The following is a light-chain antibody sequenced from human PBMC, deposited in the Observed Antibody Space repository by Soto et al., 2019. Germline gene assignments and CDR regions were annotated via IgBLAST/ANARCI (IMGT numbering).Light chain of an antibody. V-gene: IGLV2-14*01. CDR2: EVS. Sequence: QSVLTQPASVSGSPGQSITISCTGTSSDVGAYKSVSWYQHHPGKAPKLIIFEVSNRPSGVSNRFSGSKSGNTASLTISGLQAGDEAHYYCSSYTSSSTPYVCGSGTKVTVL. CDR1: SSDVGAYKS. J-gene: IGLJ1*01. CDR3: SSYTSSSTPYV.